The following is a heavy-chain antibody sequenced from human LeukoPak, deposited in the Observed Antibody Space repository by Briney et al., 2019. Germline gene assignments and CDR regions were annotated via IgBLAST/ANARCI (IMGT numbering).Heavy chain of an antibody. CDR1: GGTFSSYA. D-gene: IGHD3-16*02. V-gene: IGHV1-69*06. CDR3: ARGPYDYVWGSYRYPHFDY. J-gene: IGHJ4*02. Sequence: SVKVSCKASGGTFSSYAISWVRQAPGQGLEWMGGIIPIFGTANYAQKFQGRVTITADKSTITAYMELSSLRSEDTAVYYCARGPYDYVWGSYRYPHFDYWGQGTLVTVSS. CDR2: IIPIFGTA.